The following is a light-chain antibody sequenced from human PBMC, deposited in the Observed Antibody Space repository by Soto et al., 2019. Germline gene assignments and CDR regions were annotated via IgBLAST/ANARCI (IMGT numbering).Light chain of an antibody. CDR3: LQFDNSPLYT. CDR1: QSDSSSC. CDR2: GAA. V-gene: IGKV3-20*01. J-gene: IGKJ2*01. Sequence: EIVLTQSPGTLSLSPGARATLSCRAMQSDSSSCKTRYQQKPGQAARLLIYGAATRATGIPDRFSGSGSGTDFSLTISRLEPEDFAVYYCLQFDNSPLYTFGQGIKVDIK.